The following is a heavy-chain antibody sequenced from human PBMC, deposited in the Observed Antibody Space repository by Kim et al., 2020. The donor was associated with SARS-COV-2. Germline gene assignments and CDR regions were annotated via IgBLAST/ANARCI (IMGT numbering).Heavy chain of an antibody. D-gene: IGHD7-27*01. CDR3: AREQTEDWGSRFDY. CDR1: GFTFSSYE. V-gene: IGHV3-48*03. Sequence: GGSLRLSCAASGFTFSSYEMNWVRQAPGKGLEWVSYISSSGSTIYYADSVKGRFTISRDNAKNSLYLQMNSLRAEDTAVYYCAREQTEDWGSRFDYWGQGTLVTVSS. CDR2: ISSSGSTI. J-gene: IGHJ4*02.